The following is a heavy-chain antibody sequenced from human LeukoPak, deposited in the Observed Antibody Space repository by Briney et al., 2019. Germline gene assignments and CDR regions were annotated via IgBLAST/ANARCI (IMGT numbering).Heavy chain of an antibody. V-gene: IGHV3-33*08. CDR1: GFTSSSYW. J-gene: IGHJ3*02. CDR2: IWYDGSNK. Sequence: GGSLRLSCAASGFTSSSYWMHWVRQAPGKGLEWVAVIWYDGSNKYYADSVKGRFTISRDNSKNTLYLQMNSLRAEDTAVYYCARALWFGESPWGAFDIWGQGTMVTVSS. CDR3: ARALWFGESPWGAFDI. D-gene: IGHD3-10*01.